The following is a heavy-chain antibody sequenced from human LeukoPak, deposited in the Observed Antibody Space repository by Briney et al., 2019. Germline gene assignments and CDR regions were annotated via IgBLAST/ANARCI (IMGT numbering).Heavy chain of an antibody. Sequence: PETLSLTCTVSGGSISGYYWSWIRQPPGKGLEWIGYIYYSGNTNYNPSLKSRVTISVDTSNNQFSLKLSSVTAADTAVYYCARNFGSSWYYFDYWGQGTLVTVSS. CDR3: ARNFGSSWYYFDY. CDR2: IYYSGNT. J-gene: IGHJ4*02. CDR1: GGSISGYY. D-gene: IGHD6-13*01. V-gene: IGHV4-59*01.